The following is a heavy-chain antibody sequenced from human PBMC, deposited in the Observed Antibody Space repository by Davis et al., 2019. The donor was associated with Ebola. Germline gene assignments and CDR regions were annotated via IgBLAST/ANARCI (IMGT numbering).Heavy chain of an antibody. D-gene: IGHD2-21*01. CDR1: GFTFSSYE. Sequence: GESLKISCAASGFTFSSYEMNWVRQAPGKGLEWVSYISSRVSDIYYADSVKGRFTISRDNAKNSLYLQMNSLRAEDTAVYYCARESLSCGGDCLDYWGQGTLVTVSS. V-gene: IGHV3-48*03. CDR2: ISSRVSDI. CDR3: ARESLSCGGDCLDY. J-gene: IGHJ4*02.